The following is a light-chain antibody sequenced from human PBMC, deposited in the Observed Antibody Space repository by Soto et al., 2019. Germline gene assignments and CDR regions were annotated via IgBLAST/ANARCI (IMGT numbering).Light chain of an antibody. CDR1: QSISNH. Sequence: DTPMTQSPSSLSASVGDRVTITCRASQSISNHLAWYQQKPGKAPKLLIYAASTLQSGVPSSFSGSGSGTEFTLTISSLQPEDFATYYCQQLSSYPLTFGGGTKVDI. CDR3: QQLSSYPLT. J-gene: IGKJ4*02. V-gene: IGKV1-9*01. CDR2: AAS.